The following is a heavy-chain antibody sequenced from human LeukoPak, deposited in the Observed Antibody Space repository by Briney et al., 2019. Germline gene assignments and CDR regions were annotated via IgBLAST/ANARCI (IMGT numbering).Heavy chain of an antibody. CDR3: ARPWTGLYYFDY. CDR2: INPNSGGT. J-gene: IGHJ4*02. V-gene: IGHV1-2*02. Sequence: ASVKVSCKASGYTFTGYYMHWVRQAPGQGLEWMGWINPNSGGTNYAQKFQGRVTMTRDTSISTAYMELSRLRSDDTAVYYCARPWTGLYYFDYWGQGTLVTVSS. CDR1: GYTFTGYY. D-gene: IGHD1-14*01.